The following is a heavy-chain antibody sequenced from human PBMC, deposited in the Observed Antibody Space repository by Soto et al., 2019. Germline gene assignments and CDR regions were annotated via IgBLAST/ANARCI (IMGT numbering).Heavy chain of an antibody. J-gene: IGHJ6*03. CDR1: GFTFSSYG. D-gene: IGHD1-26*01. CDR3: AKDGGGRSSWYYYYMDV. CDR2: ISYDGSNK. V-gene: IGHV3-30*18. Sequence: GGSLRLSCAASGFTFSSYGMHWVRQAPGKGLEWVAVISYDGSNKYYADSVKGRFTISRDNSKNTLYLQMNSLRAEDTAGYYWAKDGGGRSSWYYYYMDVWGKGTTVTVSS.